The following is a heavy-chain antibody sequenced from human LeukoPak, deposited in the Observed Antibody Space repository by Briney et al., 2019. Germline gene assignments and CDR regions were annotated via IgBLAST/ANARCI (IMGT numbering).Heavy chain of an antibody. Sequence: SETLSLTCVVSGGSISSGGYSWSWIRQPPGKGLEWIGYIYHSGSTFYIPSLKSRVTISIDRSKNQFSLKLSSVTAADTAVYYCARSEEGVDGGYLLYGIDVWGQGTTVTVSS. CDR2: IYHSGST. D-gene: IGHD5-12*01. CDR3: ARSEEGVDGGYLLYGIDV. V-gene: IGHV4-30-2*01. J-gene: IGHJ6*02. CDR1: GGSISSGGYS.